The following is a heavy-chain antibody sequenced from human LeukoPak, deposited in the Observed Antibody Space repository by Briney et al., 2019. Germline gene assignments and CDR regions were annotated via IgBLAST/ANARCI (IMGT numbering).Heavy chain of an antibody. V-gene: IGHV3-30*02. CDR2: IRYDGSDK. CDR3: AKSGRELGLYYYYMDV. D-gene: IGHD7-27*01. Sequence: GGSLRLSCAASGFTFNRYAMHWVRQAPGKGLEWVAFIRYDGSDKYYADSVKGRFTISRDNSKNTLYLQMNSLRAEDTAVYYCAKSGRELGLYYYYMDVWGKGTTVTVSS. CDR1: GFTFNRYA. J-gene: IGHJ6*03.